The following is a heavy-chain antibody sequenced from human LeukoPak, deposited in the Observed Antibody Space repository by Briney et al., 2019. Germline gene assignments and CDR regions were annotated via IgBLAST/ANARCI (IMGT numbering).Heavy chain of an antibody. CDR3: ARQTYYDFWSGYYPVYFDS. V-gene: IGHV4-39*01. CDR2: ISSSGSS. CDR1: GGSISSSSYY. J-gene: IGHJ4*02. Sequence: PSETLSLTCTVSGGSISSSSYYWGWIRQPPGEGLEWIGSISSSGSSYYNPSLKSRVTISVDTSKNQFSLTLTSVTAADTAMYYCARQTYYDFWSGYYPVYFDSWGQGTLVTVPS. D-gene: IGHD3-3*01.